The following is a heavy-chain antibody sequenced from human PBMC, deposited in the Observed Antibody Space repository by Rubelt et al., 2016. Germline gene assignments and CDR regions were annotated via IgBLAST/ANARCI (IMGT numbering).Heavy chain of an antibody. V-gene: IGHV3-48*01. J-gene: IGHJ5*02. CDR3: ARTYSSSWYVPWFDP. D-gene: IGHD6-13*01. CDR2: ISSGSSTI. Sequence: GKGLEWVSYISSGSSTIYYADSVKGRFTISRDNSKNTLYLQMNSLRAEGTAVYYCARTYSSSWYVPWFDPWGQGTLVTVSS.